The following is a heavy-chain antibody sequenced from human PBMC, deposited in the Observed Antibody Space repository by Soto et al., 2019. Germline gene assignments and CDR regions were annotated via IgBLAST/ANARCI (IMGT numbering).Heavy chain of an antibody. CDR3: ASSRAGLRLGELSLFDY. CDR2: IWYDGSNK. V-gene: IGHV3-33*01. J-gene: IGHJ4*02. Sequence: QVQLVESGGGVVQPGRSLRLSCAASGFTFSSYGMHWVRQAPGKGLEWVAVIWYDGSNKYYADSVKGRFTISRDNSKNTLYVQMNSLRAEDTAVYYCASSRAGLRLGELSLFDYWGQGTLVTVSS. CDR1: GFTFSSYG. D-gene: IGHD3-16*02.